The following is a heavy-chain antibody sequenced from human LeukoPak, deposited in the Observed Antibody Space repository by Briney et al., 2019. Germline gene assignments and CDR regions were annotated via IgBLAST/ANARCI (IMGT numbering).Heavy chain of an antibody. Sequence: GGSLRLSCAASGFTFSSYAMSWVRQAPGRGLEWVSAISGSGGSTYYADSVKGRFTISRDNSKNTLYLQMNSLRAEDTAVYYCAKSPRGGSTAGYYGMDVWGQGTTVTVSS. J-gene: IGHJ6*02. D-gene: IGHD2-15*01. CDR1: GFTFSSYA. V-gene: IGHV3-23*01. CDR3: AKSPRGGSTAGYYGMDV. CDR2: ISGSGGST.